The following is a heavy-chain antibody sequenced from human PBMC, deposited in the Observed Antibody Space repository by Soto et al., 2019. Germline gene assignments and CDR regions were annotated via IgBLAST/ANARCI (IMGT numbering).Heavy chain of an antibody. Sequence: SETLSLTCAVSGASISNTSYFWGWIRQPPGKGLEWVGKMFSTGSSTYNPSLKGRVTFSVDTSKNHFSLRLFSMTASDTAVYFCASRYYHPSAGYRYYESFSFDNWGPGTLVTVSS. D-gene: IGHD3-16*02. V-gene: IGHV4-39*02. CDR3: ASRYYHPSAGYRYYESFSFDN. J-gene: IGHJ4*02. CDR2: MFSTGSS. CDR1: GASISNTSYF.